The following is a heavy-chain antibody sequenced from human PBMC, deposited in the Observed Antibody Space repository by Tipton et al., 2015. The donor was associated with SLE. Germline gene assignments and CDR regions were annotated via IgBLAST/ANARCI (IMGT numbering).Heavy chain of an antibody. J-gene: IGHJ6*03. CDR2: INQDGDEK. D-gene: IGHD5-18*01. CDR3: ARERRGYSYGQQVYYYYMDV. CDR1: GFTFSSYW. V-gene: IGHV3-7*01. Sequence: SLRFSCAASGFTFSSYWMSWVRQAPGKGLEWVANINQDGDEKYYVDSVKGRITTSRDNAKNSLYLQMNSLRAEDTAVYYCARERRGYSYGQQVYYYYMDVWGKGTTVTISS.